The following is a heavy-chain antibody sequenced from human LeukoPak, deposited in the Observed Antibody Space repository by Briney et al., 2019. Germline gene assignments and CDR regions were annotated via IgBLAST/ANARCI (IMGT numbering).Heavy chain of an antibody. CDR3: ARLGGATSPFGY. Sequence: SETLSLTCTVSGGSISSYYWSWIRQPPGKGLEWIGCIYYTGNTNYNPSLKSRVTISVDTSKNQFSLNLSSVTAADTAIYYCARLGGATSPFGYWGQGTLVTVSS. CDR1: GGSISSYY. V-gene: IGHV4-59*08. J-gene: IGHJ4*02. D-gene: IGHD1-26*01. CDR2: IYYTGNT.